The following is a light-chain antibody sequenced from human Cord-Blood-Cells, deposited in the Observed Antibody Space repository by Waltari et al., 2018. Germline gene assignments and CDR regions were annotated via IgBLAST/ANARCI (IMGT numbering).Light chain of an antibody. CDR1: KLGDQY. Sequence: SYELTQPPSVSVSPGQTASITSSGDKLGDQYACWYQQKPGQSPVLVIYQDSKRPSGIPARFSGSNSGNTATLTISGTQAMDEADYYCQAWDSSHVVFGGGTKLTVL. CDR3: QAWDSSHVV. J-gene: IGLJ2*01. CDR2: QDS. V-gene: IGLV3-1*01.